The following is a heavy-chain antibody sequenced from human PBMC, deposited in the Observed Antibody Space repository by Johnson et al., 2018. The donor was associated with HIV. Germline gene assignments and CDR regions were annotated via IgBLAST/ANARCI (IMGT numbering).Heavy chain of an antibody. D-gene: IGHD3-10*01. CDR3: AKYDSPSGAFDI. CDR2: ITNSGRST. Sequence: QVQLVESGGGVVQPGRSLRLSCAASGFTFSSYGMHWVRQAPGKGLEWAACITNSGRSTDHADSVKGRFTISRDNSNNPLYAQMNSLRVEDPAVSYCAKYDSPSGAFDIWGQGTMVIVSS. J-gene: IGHJ3*02. V-gene: IGHV3-30*18. CDR1: GFTFSSYG.